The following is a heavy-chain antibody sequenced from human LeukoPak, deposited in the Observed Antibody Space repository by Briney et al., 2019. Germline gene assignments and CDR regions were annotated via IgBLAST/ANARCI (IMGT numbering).Heavy chain of an antibody. Sequence: GGSLRLSCAASGFTFSDYYMSWVRQAPGKGLEWVSYISSSCSTIYYADSVKGRFTISRDNAKNSLYLQMNSLRAEDTAVYYCARQSYYYDSSGHYVYYFDYWGQGTLVTVSS. J-gene: IGHJ4*02. CDR1: GFTFSDYY. V-gene: IGHV3-11*01. D-gene: IGHD3-22*01. CDR3: ARQSYYYDSSGHYVYYFDY. CDR2: ISSSCSTI.